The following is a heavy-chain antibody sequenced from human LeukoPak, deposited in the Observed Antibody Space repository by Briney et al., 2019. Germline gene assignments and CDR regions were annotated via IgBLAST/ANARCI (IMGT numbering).Heavy chain of an antibody. CDR3: ARLDVGYYDSSGYYFDY. V-gene: IGHV4-30-4*08. CDR2: IYYSGST. J-gene: IGHJ4*02. CDR1: GGSISSGDYY. D-gene: IGHD3-22*01. Sequence: SQTLSLTCTVSGGSISSGDYYWSWIRQPPGKGLEWIGYIYYSGSTYYDPSLKSRVTISVDTSKNQFSLKLSSVTAADTAVYYCARLDVGYYDSSGYYFDYWGQRTLVTVSS.